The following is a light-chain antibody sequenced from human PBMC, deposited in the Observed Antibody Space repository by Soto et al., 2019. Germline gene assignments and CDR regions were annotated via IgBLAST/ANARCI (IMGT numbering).Light chain of an antibody. CDR3: KQFNTYPIS. CDR2: DVS. V-gene: IGKV1-13*02. J-gene: IGKJ5*01. Sequence: AIQLTQSPSSLSASVGDRVTITCRASQDIRGALAWYQQKPGKAPKFLIFDVSTLQSGVPSRFSGSGSGTDFTLTTSSLQTEDFGTYYCKQFNTYPISFGQGTRLEIK. CDR1: QDIRGA.